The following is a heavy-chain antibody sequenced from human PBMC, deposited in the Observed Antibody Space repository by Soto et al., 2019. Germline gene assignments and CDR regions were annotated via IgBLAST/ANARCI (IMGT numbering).Heavy chain of an antibody. CDR3: AKDSGWSGYCRGGSCYSNFDY. V-gene: IGHV3-23*01. Sequence: EVQLLESGGGLVQPGGSLRLSCAASGFTFSSYAMSWVRQAPGKGLEWVSGISGSGGSTYYADSVKGRFTISRDNSKNTLYLQMNSLRAEDTAVYYCAKDSGWSGYCRGGSCYSNFDYWGQGTLVTVSS. CDR1: GFTFSSYA. CDR2: ISGSGGST. J-gene: IGHJ4*02. D-gene: IGHD2-15*01.